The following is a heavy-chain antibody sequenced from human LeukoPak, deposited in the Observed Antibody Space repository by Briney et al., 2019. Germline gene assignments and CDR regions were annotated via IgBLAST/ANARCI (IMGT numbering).Heavy chain of an antibody. CDR2: IYYIGST. V-gene: IGHV4-28*01. CDR3: ARKSGDYYFDY. Sequence: PSETLSLTCAVSGYSISSSNWWGWIRQPPGKGREWIGYIYYIGSTYYNPSLKSRVTMSVDTSKNQFSLKLSSVTAVDTAVYYCARKSGDYYFDYWGQGTLVTVSS. D-gene: IGHD4-17*01. J-gene: IGHJ4*02. CDR1: GYSISSSNW.